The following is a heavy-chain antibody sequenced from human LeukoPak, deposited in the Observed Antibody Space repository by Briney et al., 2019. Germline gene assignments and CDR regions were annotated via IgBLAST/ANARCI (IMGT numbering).Heavy chain of an antibody. CDR2: IYYSGST. J-gene: IGHJ3*02. V-gene: IGHV4-39*01. CDR3: AGPDPHYYYDSSGYYPGLCAFDI. CDR1: GGSISSSSYY. D-gene: IGHD3-22*01. Sequence: PSETLSLTCTVSGGSISSSSYYWGWIRQPPGKGLEWIGSIYYSGSTYYNPSLKSRVTISVDTSKNQFSLKLSSVTAADTAVYYCAGPDPHYYYDSSGYYPGLCAFDIWGQGTMVTVSS.